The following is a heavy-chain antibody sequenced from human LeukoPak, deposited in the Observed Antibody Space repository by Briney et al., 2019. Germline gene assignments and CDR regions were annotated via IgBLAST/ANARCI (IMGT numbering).Heavy chain of an antibody. CDR2: ISTRGST. D-gene: IGHD6-13*01. CDR3: ARDLLRGESGSWFEGFDI. J-gene: IGHJ3*02. CDR1: GGSISSGPYY. Sequence: SQTLSLTCTVSGGSISSGPYYWNWIRQPAGKGLEWIGRISTRGSTNYNTSLKSRLTLSIDTSNNQFSLSLNSVTAADTAIYHCARDLLRGESGSWFEGFDIWGQGTKVTVSS. V-gene: IGHV4-61*02.